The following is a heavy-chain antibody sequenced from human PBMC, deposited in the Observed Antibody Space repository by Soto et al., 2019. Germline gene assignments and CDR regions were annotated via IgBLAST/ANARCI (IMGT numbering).Heavy chain of an antibody. CDR2: INAGNGNT. Sequence: QVQLVQSGAEVKKPGASVKVSCKASGYTFTSYAMHWVRQAPGQRLEWMGWINAGNGNTKYSQKFQGRVTITSDTSASTAYMELSSLRSEDTAVYYCARDWSYCGGDCLSAFDIWGQGTMVTVSS. D-gene: IGHD2-21*01. CDR3: ARDWSYCGGDCLSAFDI. CDR1: GYTFTSYA. V-gene: IGHV1-3*01. J-gene: IGHJ3*02.